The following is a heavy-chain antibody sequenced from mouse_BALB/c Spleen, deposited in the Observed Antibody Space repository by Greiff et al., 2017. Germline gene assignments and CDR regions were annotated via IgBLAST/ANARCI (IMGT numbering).Heavy chain of an antibody. CDR2: IDPSDSYP. CDR3: ARDGSSSAWFAY. V-gene: IGHV1-69*02. J-gene: IGHJ3*01. Sequence: QVQLQQPGAELVKPGASVKLSCKASGYTFTSYWMHWVKQRPGQGLEWIGEIDPSDSYPNYNQKFKGKATLTVDKSSSTAYMQLSSLTSEDSAVYYCARDGSSSAWFAYWGQGTLVTVSA. CDR1: GYTFTSYW. D-gene: IGHD1-1*01.